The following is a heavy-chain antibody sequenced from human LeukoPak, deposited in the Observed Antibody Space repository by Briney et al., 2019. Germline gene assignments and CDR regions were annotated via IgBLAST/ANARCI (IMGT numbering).Heavy chain of an antibody. Sequence: PSETLSLTCTVSGGSISSGDYYWSWIRQPPGKGLEWIGYIYYSGSTYYNPSLKSRVTISVDTSKNQFSLKLSSVTAADTAVYYCAESSRLKYYYDSSGIYYFDYWGQGTLVTVSS. CDR1: GGSISSGDYY. D-gene: IGHD3-22*01. J-gene: IGHJ4*02. CDR3: AESSRLKYYYDSSGIYYFDY. CDR2: IYYSGST. V-gene: IGHV4-30-4*01.